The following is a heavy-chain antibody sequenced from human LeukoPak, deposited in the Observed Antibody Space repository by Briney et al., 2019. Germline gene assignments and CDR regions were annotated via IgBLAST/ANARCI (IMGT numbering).Heavy chain of an antibody. CDR3: ARDPAGHGRYFDY. CDR2: IHSSGST. J-gene: IGHJ4*02. V-gene: IGHV4-4*07. Sequence: SETLSLTCTVSGGSSNNYFCSWIRQSAGGGLELIGRIHSSGSTYYNPSLKGRVSMSVDTANNKFSLRLNSVTAADTAVYYCARDPAGHGRYFDYWGQGALVTVSS. CDR1: GGSSNNYF. D-gene: IGHD1-14*01.